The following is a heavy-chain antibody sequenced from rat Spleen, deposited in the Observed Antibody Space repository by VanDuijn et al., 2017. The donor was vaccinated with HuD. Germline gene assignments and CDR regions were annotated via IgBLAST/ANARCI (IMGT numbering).Heavy chain of an antibody. CDR1: GFTFSDYG. J-gene: IGHJ3*01. Sequence: EVQLVESGGGLVQPGRSLKLSCAASGFTFSDYGVAWVRQAPTTGLEWVATISYGDSSGHSGTYYRDSVKGRFTISRDNAKRPLFLQMDSLRSEDTATYYCARQDTSGYSNWFTYWGQGTLVTVSS. CDR3: ARQDTSGYSNWFTY. CDR2: ISYGDSSGHSGT. D-gene: IGHD4-3*01. V-gene: IGHV5-29*01.